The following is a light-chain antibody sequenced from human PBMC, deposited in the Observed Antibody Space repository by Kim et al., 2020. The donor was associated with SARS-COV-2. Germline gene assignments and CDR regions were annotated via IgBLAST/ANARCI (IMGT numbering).Light chain of an antibody. V-gene: IGLV3-21*04. CDR2: YDT. CDR3: QVCDTSGDRVV. J-gene: IGLJ2*01. CDR1: NIGDYR. Sequence: SYELTQPPAVSVAPGQTARISCDGNNIGDYRVHWYQQKPGQAPTLVIYYDTVRPSGIPERFSGSNSGSTVTLTISRVEGADEADYYCQVCDTSGDRVVFGGGTKLTVL.